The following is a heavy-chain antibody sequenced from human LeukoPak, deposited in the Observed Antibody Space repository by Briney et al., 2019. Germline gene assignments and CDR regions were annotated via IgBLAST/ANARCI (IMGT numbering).Heavy chain of an antibody. J-gene: IGHJ4*02. Sequence: SETLSLTCTVPGGSISSYYWSWIRQPAGKGLEWIGRIYTSGSTNYNPSLKSRVTMSVDTSKNQFSLKLSSVTAADTAVYYCARSVGYCSGGSCLDFDYWGQGTLVTVSS. CDR2: IYTSGST. CDR3: ARSVGYCSGGSCLDFDY. D-gene: IGHD2-15*01. CDR1: GGSISSYY. V-gene: IGHV4-4*07.